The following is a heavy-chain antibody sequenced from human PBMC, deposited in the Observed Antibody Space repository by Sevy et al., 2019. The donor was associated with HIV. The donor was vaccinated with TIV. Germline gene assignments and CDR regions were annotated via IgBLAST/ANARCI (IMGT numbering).Heavy chain of an antibody. CDR1: GFTFSKYS. V-gene: IGHV3-23*01. Sequence: GESLKISCAASGFTFSKYSMSWVRQAPGKGLEWVSTFSFGCGRINYADSVKGRFTISRDDSKNTLYLQMNSLRAEDTAVYYCARVGCTKPHDYWGQGTLVTVSS. CDR3: ARVGCTKPHDY. J-gene: IGHJ4*02. D-gene: IGHD2-8*01. CDR2: FSFGCGRI.